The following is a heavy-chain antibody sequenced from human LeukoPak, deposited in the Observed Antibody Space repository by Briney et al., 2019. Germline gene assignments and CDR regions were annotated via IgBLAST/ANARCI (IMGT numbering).Heavy chain of an antibody. J-gene: IGHJ4*02. D-gene: IGHD2-2*01. V-gene: IGHV1-18*01. CDR3: ARVTRLYCSSTSCPESGTNYFDY. Sequence: ASVKVSCKASGYTFTSYGISWVRQAPGQGLEWMGWISAYNGNTNYAQKLQGRVTMTTDTSTSTAYMELRSLRSDDTAVYYCARVTRLYCSSTSCPESGTNYFDYWGQGTLVTVSS. CDR2: ISAYNGNT. CDR1: GYTFTSYG.